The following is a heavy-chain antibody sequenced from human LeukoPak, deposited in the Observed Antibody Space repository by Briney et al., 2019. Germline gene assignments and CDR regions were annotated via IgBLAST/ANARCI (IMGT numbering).Heavy chain of an antibody. Sequence: GESLKISCKGSGYSFTDYWIGWVHQMPGKGLEWMGIIYPEDSDTRYSPYFQGQVTISADKSISTAYLQWSSLKASDTAMYYCARLARYDILTGYIDYWGQGTLVTVSS. CDR1: GYSFTDYW. D-gene: IGHD3-9*01. CDR2: IYPEDSDT. J-gene: IGHJ4*02. CDR3: ARLARYDILTGYIDY. V-gene: IGHV5-51*07.